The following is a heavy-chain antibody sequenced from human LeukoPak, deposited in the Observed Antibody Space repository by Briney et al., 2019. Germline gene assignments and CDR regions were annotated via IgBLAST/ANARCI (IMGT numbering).Heavy chain of an antibody. CDR3: ARGRGSYYLD. CDR2: INHSGSA. CDR1: GGSLRAYY. Sequence: SETLSLTCAVYGGSLRAYYWSWIRQPPGKGLEWIGEINHSGSANYSPSLESRVTLSGDTSKNQLSLNLNSVTAADTAVYYCARGRGSYYLDWGQGTLVTVSA. V-gene: IGHV4-34*01. J-gene: IGHJ4*02. D-gene: IGHD1-26*01.